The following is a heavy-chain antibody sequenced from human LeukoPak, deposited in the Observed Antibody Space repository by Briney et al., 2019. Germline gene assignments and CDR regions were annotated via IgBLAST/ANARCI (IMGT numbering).Heavy chain of an antibody. J-gene: IGHJ4*02. CDR3: ARHTRDVVCSGTNCFDYHYYMDG. D-gene: IGHD2-2*01. CDR1: GYSFTSYW. CDR2: IYPHDSAT. Sequence: GESLKISCKGSGYSFTSYWIGWVRQMPGKGLEWMGIIYPHDSATRYSPSFQGQVTISADKSINTAYLKWSSLKASDTAMYYCARHTRDVVCSGTNCFDYHYYMDGWGQGTLVTVSS. V-gene: IGHV5-51*01.